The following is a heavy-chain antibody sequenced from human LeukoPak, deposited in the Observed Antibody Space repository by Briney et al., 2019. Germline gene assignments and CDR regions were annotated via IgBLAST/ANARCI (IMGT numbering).Heavy chain of an antibody. CDR2: IYYTGST. CDR1: GGSISSGGYY. V-gene: IGHV4-31*03. Sequence: SQTLSLTCTVSGGSISSGGYYWSWIRQHPGKGLEWIGYIYYTGSTYYNPSLKSRVTISVDTSKNQFSLKLSSVTAADTAVYYCARISYDSSGYYDFDYWGQGTLVTVSS. CDR3: ARISYDSSGYYDFDY. D-gene: IGHD3-22*01. J-gene: IGHJ4*02.